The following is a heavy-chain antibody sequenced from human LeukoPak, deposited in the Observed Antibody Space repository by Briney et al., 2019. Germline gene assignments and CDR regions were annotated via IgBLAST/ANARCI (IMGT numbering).Heavy chain of an antibody. CDR1: GFTFSSYA. Sequence: PGGSLRLSCAASGFTFSSYAMHWVRQAPGKGLEWVSVIYSGGSTYYADSVKGRFTISRDNSKSTLYLQMNSLRAEDTAVYYCARVWFGPGGIDYWGQGTLVTVSS. CDR3: ARVWFGPGGIDY. J-gene: IGHJ4*02. CDR2: IYSGGST. D-gene: IGHD3-10*01. V-gene: IGHV3-53*01.